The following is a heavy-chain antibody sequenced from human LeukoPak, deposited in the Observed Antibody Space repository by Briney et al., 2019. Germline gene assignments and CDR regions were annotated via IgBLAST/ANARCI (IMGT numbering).Heavy chain of an antibody. CDR1: GFTFSSYA. CDR3: ARDSTGKVHAFDI. V-gene: IGHV3-30-3*01. CDR2: ISYDGSNK. Sequence: WGSLRLSCAASGFTFSSYAMHWVRQAPGKGLEWVAVISYDGSNKYYADSVKGRFTISRDNSKDTLYLQMNSLRAEDTAVYYCARDSTGKVHAFDIWGQGTMVTVSS. J-gene: IGHJ3*02. D-gene: IGHD2-2*01.